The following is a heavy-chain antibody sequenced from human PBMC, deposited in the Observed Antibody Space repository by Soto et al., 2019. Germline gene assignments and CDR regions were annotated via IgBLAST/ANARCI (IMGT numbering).Heavy chain of an antibody. CDR3: ARELQGLYYFDY. CDR1: GYTFTAYY. J-gene: IGHJ4*02. Sequence: ASVKVSCKASGYTFTAYYIHWVRQAPGQGLGWMGCSNVDNGNAIYSQKFQGRVTMTRDTSASIAYMELSSLRSEDTAVYYCARELQGLYYFDYWGLGTLVTVSS. CDR2: SNVDNGNA. D-gene: IGHD4-4*01. V-gene: IGHV1-3*01.